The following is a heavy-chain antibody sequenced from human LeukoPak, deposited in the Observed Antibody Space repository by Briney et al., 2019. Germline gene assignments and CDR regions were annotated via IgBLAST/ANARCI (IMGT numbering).Heavy chain of an antibody. J-gene: IGHJ3*02. CDR1: GDSVSSNSAA. CDR3: ARERAVAGYDGYAFDI. V-gene: IGHV6-1*01. CDR2: TYYRSKWYN. Sequence: SQTLSLTCAISGDSVSSNSAAWNWIRRSPSRGLEWLGRTYYRSKWYNDYAVSVKSRITINPDTSKNQFSLQLNSVTPEDTAVYYCARERAVAGYDGYAFDIWGQGTMVTVSS. D-gene: IGHD6-19*01.